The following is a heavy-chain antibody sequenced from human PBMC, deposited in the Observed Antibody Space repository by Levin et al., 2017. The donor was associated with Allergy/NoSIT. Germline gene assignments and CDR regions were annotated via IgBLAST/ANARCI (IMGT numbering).Heavy chain of an antibody. J-gene: IGHJ4*02. CDR3: ASRSGSYSFDY. Sequence: SCAASGFTFSDYYMSWIRQAPGKGLECVSYISSSSSYTNYADSVKGRFTISRDNAKNSLYLQMNSLRAEDTAVYYCASRSGSYSFDYWGQGTLVTVSS. V-gene: IGHV3-11*03. CDR2: ISSSSSYT. CDR1: GFTFSDYY. D-gene: IGHD1-26*01.